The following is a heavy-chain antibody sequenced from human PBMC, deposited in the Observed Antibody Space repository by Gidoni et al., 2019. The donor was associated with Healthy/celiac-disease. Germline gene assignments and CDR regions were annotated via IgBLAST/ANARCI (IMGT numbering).Heavy chain of an antibody. CDR1: GFTFGDYA. V-gene: IGHV3-49*03. Sequence: VQLVESGGGLVQPGRSLRLSCPASGFTFGDYAMSWFRQAPGKGLEWVGFIRSKAYGGTTEYAASVKGRFTISRDDSKSIAYLQMNSLKTEDTAVYYCTRGYCSSTSCYSSDYWGQGTLVTVSS. D-gene: IGHD2-2*02. J-gene: IGHJ4*02. CDR3: TRGYCSSTSCYSSDY. CDR2: IRSKAYGGTT.